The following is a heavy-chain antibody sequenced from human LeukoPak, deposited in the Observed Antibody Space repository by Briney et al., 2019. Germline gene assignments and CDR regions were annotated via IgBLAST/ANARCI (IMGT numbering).Heavy chain of an antibody. D-gene: IGHD6-13*01. V-gene: IGHV4-34*01. CDR1: GGSFSGYY. J-gene: IGHJ4*02. Sequence: SETLSLTCAVYGGSFSGYYWSWIRQPPGKGLEWIGEINHSGSTNYNPSLKSRVTISVHTSKNQFSLKLSSVTAADTAVYYCAREGSSSWSAVDYCGQGTLVTVSS. CDR2: INHSGST. CDR3: AREGSSSWSAVDY.